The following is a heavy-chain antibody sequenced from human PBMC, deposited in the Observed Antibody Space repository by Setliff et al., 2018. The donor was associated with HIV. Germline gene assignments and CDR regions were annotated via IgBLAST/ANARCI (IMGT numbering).Heavy chain of an antibody. V-gene: IGHV1-2*04. D-gene: IGHD2-8*02. CDR3: ARGRDLLVLCD. CDR2: INPKSGGT. Sequence: RASVKVSCKTSGYNFSDYYLHWVRQAPGQGLEWMGWINPKSGGTKYAQKFQGWVTMTRDTSISTVYMELSRLRSDDTAVYYCARGRDLLVLCDWGQGTLVTVSS. J-gene: IGHJ4*02. CDR1: GYNFSDYY.